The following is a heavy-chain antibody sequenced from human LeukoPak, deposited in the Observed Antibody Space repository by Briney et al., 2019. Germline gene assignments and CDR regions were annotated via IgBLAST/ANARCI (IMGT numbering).Heavy chain of an antibody. J-gene: IGHJ4*02. V-gene: IGHV3-23*02. D-gene: IGHD2-2*01. CDR2: ITASGHNT. CDR1: GFSFSSYA. CDR3: ATRPTADIGPRDF. Sequence: GGTLTLSCAASGFSFSSYAMSWVRQAPGKGLEWVSSITASGHNTYYVDSEKRGFTILSNNYKNTPLQLIDRLTADATVEYYAATRPTADIGPRDFWGQGTLVTVSS.